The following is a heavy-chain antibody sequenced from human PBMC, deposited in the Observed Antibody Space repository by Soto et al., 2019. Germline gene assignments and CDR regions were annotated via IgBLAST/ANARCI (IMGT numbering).Heavy chain of an antibody. J-gene: IGHJ6*02. V-gene: IGHV3-72*01. D-gene: IGHD6-19*01. CDR2: IRRKANSYTT. Sequence: EVQLVESGGGLVQPGGSLRLSCAASGLIFSDYHMDWVRQAPGKGLEWVGRIRRKANSYTTEYAASVKGRFTISRDYSKNSLYLQTNSLKSEDTAVYYCAMLGGWSGGSSGMDVWGQGTTVTVSS. CDR1: GLIFSDYH. CDR3: AMLGGWSGGSSGMDV.